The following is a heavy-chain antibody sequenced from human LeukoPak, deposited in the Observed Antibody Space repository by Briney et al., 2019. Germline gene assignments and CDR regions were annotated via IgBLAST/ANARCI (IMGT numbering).Heavy chain of an antibody. J-gene: IGHJ4*02. CDR1: GGSFSDYF. CDR3: ASSSGWPFDY. D-gene: IGHD6-19*01. CDR2: IYSGTST. Sequence: PSETLSLTCAVYGGSFSDYFWSWVRQAPGKGLEWVSVIYSGTSTYYADSVKGRFTVSRDNSKNTLYLQMNSLRAEDTAVYYCASSSGWPFDYWGQGTLVTVSS. V-gene: IGHV3-66*01.